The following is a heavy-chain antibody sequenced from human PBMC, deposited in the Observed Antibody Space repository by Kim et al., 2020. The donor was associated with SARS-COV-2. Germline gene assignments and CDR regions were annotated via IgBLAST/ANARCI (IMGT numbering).Heavy chain of an antibody. D-gene: IGHD3-9*01. V-gene: IGHV4-4*02. CDR2: IYHSGST. J-gene: IGHJ4*02. CDR3: ARVRLRYFDWLYDY. CDR1: GGSISSSNW. Sequence: SETLSLTCAVSGGSISSSNWWSWVRQPPGKGLEWIGEIYHSGSTNYNPSLKSRVTISVDKSKNQFPLKLSSVTAADTAVYYCARVRLRYFDWLYDYWGQGTLVTVSS.